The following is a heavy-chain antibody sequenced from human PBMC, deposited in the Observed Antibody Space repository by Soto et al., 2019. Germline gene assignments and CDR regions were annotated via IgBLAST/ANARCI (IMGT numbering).Heavy chain of an antibody. V-gene: IGHV3-30*18. CDR2: ISYDGSNK. Sequence: QVQLVESGGGVVQPGRSLRLSCAASGFTFSSYGVHWVRQAPGKGLEWVAVISYDGSNKYYADSVKGRFTISRDNSKNTLYLQMNSLRAEDTAVYYCAKLPIQLRAMSYWGQGTLVTVSS. D-gene: IGHD5-18*01. CDR1: GFTFSSYG. J-gene: IGHJ4*02. CDR3: AKLPIQLRAMSY.